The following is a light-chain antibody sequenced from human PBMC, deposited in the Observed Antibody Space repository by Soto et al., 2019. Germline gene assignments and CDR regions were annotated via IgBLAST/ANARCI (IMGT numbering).Light chain of an antibody. V-gene: IGKV3-20*01. CDR3: QQYGSSPVT. J-gene: IGKJ1*01. Sequence: EIVLTQSPGTLSLSPGERATLSCRASQSVSSSYLAWYQQKPGQAPRLLIYGASSRATGIPDRFSGSGSGTDFTLTISRLEPEDFAVYYCQQYGSSPVTFGQGTKMEIK. CDR1: QSVSSSY. CDR2: GAS.